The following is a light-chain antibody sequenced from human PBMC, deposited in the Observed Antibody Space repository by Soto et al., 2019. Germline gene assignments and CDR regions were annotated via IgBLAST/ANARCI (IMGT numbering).Light chain of an antibody. J-gene: IGLJ2*01. Sequence: QSVLTQPASVSGSPGQSITISCTGTGSDVGGYNYVSWYQQHPGKAPKLMIYDVSYRPSGASNRFSGSKSGNTASLTISGLQAEDEADYYCSSYTRSTTLVFGGGTQLTV. V-gene: IGLV2-14*01. CDR1: GSDVGGYNY. CDR3: SSYTRSTTLV. CDR2: DVS.